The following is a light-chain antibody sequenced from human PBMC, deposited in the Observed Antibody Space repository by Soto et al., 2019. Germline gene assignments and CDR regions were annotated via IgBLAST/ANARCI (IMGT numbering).Light chain of an antibody. V-gene: IGKV1-6*01. CDR1: QGIRND. Sequence: AIQMTQSPSSLSASVGDRVTITCRASQGIRNDLGWYQQKPGKAPKLLIYAASSLQSGVPSRFGGSGSGTDFTLTISRLQPEDFATYYCLQDYNYPLTFGGGTKVEIK. J-gene: IGKJ4*01. CDR2: AAS. CDR3: LQDYNYPLT.